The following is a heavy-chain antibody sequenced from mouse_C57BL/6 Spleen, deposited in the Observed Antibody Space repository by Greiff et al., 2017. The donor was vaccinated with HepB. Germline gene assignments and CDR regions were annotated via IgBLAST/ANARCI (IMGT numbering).Heavy chain of an antibody. J-gene: IGHJ1*03. Sequence: EVQGVESGGGLVKPGGSLKLSCAASGFTFSSYAMSWVRQTPEKRLEWVATISDGGSYTYYPDNVKGRFTISRDNAKNNLYLQMSHLKSEDTAMYDCARGLRYWYFDVWGTGTTVTVSS. CDR1: GFTFSSYA. V-gene: IGHV5-4*01. CDR3: ARGLRYWYFDV. CDR2: ISDGGSYT.